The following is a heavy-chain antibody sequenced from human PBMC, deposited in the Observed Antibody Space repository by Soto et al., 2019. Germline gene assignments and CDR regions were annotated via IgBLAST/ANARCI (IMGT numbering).Heavy chain of an antibody. D-gene: IGHD2-15*01. CDR2: IYYSGST. CDR1: GGSISSYY. CDR3: ARFQYCSGGSCYGTLDY. V-gene: IGHV4-59*01. Sequence: QVQLQESGPGLVKPSETLSLTCTVSGGSISSYYWSWIRQPPGKGLEWIGYIYYSGSTNYNPSLKSRVTISVDTSKNQFSLKLSSVTAADTAVYYCARFQYCSGGSCYGTLDYWGQGTLVTVSS. J-gene: IGHJ4*02.